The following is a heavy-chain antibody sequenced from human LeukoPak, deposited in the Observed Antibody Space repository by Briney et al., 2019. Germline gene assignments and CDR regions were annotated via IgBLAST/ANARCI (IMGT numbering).Heavy chain of an antibody. D-gene: IGHD3-3*01. CDR3: ARVSFWSGYYTGIRNWFDP. CDR2: INHSGST. V-gene: IGHV4-61*08. CDR1: GGSITSDDYY. J-gene: IGHJ5*02. Sequence: SETLSLTCTVSGGSITSDDYYWTWIRQPPGKGLEWIGEINHSGSTNYNPSLKSRVTISVDTSKNQFSLKLSSVTAADTAVYYCARVSFWSGYYTGIRNWFDPWGQGTLVTVSS.